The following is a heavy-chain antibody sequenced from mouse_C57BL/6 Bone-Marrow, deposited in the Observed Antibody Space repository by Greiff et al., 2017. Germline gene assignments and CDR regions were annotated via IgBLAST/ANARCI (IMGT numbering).Heavy chain of an antibody. CDR3: TTDDYDLFAY. CDR2: IDPENGDT. D-gene: IGHD2-4*01. J-gene: IGHJ3*01. CDR1: GFNIKDDY. Sequence: VQLKQSGAELVRPGASVKLSCTASGFNIKDDYMHWVKQRPEQGLEWIGWIDPENGDTEYASKFQGKATITADTSSNTAYLQLSSLTSEDTAVYYCTTDDYDLFAYWGQGTLVTVSA. V-gene: IGHV14-4*01.